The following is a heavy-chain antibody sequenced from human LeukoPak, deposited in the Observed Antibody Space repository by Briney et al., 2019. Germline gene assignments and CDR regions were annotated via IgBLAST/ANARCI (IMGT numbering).Heavy chain of an antibody. V-gene: IGHV1-69*13. CDR3: ARVVLGRRWLQSSYYYGMDV. CDR1: GGTFSSYA. D-gene: IGHD5-24*01. CDR2: IIPIFGTP. J-gene: IGHJ6*02. Sequence: ASVKVSCKASGGTFSSYAISWVRQAPGQGLEWMGGIIPIFGTPNYAQKFQGRVTITADESTSTAYMELSSLRSEDTAVYYCARVVLGRRWLQSSYYYGMDVWGQGTTVTVSS.